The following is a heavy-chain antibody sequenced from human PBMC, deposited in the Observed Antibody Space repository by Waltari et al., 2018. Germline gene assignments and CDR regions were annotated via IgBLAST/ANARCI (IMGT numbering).Heavy chain of an antibody. J-gene: IGHJ4*02. CDR3: AREGQLFFDY. V-gene: IGHV4-38-2*02. D-gene: IGHD6-6*01. Sequence: QVQLQESGPGLVKPSETLSLTCTVSGYSISSGYYWGWIRQPPGKGLEWIGSIYHSGSTYYNPSLKSRVTISVDTSKNQFSLKLSSVTAADTAVYYCAREGQLFFDYWGQGTLVTVSS. CDR1: GYSISSGYY. CDR2: IYHSGST.